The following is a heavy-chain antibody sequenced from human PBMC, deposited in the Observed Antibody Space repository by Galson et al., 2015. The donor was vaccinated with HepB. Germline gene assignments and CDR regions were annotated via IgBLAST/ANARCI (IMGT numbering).Heavy chain of an antibody. V-gene: IGHV1-69*13. J-gene: IGHJ4*02. CDR2: IISKFGTT. CDR1: GGSISGYT. Sequence: SVKVSCKASGGSISGYTISWLRQAPGQGLEWMGGIISKFGTTNYAQKFQGRVTLTADESTSTTYMELSSLRSEDTALYYCATGPVTLVRGISTRLDSWGQGTLVTISS. D-gene: IGHD3-10*01. CDR3: ATGPVTLVRGISTRLDS.